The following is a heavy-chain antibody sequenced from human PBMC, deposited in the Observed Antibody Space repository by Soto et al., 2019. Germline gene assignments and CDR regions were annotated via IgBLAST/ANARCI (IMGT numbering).Heavy chain of an antibody. Sequence: VKVSCKASGYTFTSYDINWVRQATGQGLEWMGWMNPNSGNTGYAQKFQGRVTMTRNTSISTAYMELSSLRSEDTAVYYCERRFEDYYYYYGMDVWGQGTTVTVSS. CDR1: GYTFTSYD. V-gene: IGHV1-8*01. J-gene: IGHJ6*02. CDR2: MNPNSGNT. D-gene: IGHD3-16*01. CDR3: ERRFEDYYYYYGMDV.